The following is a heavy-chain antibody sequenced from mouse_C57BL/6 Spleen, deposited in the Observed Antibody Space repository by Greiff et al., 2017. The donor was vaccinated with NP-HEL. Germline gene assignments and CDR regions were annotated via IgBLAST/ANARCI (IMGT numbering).Heavy chain of an antibody. CDR2: ISSGSSTI. CDR1: GFTFSDYG. V-gene: IGHV5-17*01. Sequence: EVMLVESGGGLVKPGGSLKLSCAASGFTFSDYGMNWVRQAPEKGLEWVAYISSGSSTIYYADTVKGRFTISRDNAKNTLFLQMTSLRSEDTAMYFCARRYYGSSGWYFDVWGTGTTVTVSS. J-gene: IGHJ1*03. D-gene: IGHD1-1*01. CDR3: ARRYYGSSGWYFDV.